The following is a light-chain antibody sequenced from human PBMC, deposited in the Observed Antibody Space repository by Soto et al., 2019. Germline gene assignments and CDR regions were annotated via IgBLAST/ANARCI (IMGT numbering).Light chain of an antibody. CDR1: NSDVGGHNY. J-gene: IGLJ1*01. V-gene: IGLV2-14*01. Sequence: QSVLTQPASVSGSPGQSITISCTGTNSDVGGHNYVSWYQHHSGKAPKLVLYKVSNRPSGVSYRFSGSKSGNTASLTISELRAEDEADYYCSSFTSSTLGVFGTGTKLTVL. CDR2: KVS. CDR3: SSFTSSTLGV.